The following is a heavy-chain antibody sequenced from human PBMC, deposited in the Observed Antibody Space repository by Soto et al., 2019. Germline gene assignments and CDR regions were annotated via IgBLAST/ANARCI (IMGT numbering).Heavy chain of an antibody. J-gene: IGHJ6*02. Sequence: SETLPLPCAVYGGSFSGYYWSWIRQPPGKGLEWIGEINHSGSTNYNPSHKSRVTISVDTSRNQFSLKLSSVTAADTAVYYCARDYYYDSSGYYVPLWYYYYGMDVWGQGTTVTVSS. CDR3: ARDYYYDSSGYYVPLWYYYYGMDV. D-gene: IGHD3-22*01. CDR2: INHSGST. V-gene: IGHV4-34*01. CDR1: GGSFSGYY.